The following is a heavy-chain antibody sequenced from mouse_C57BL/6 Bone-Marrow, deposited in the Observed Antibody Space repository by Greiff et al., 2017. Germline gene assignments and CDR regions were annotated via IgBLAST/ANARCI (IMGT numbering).Heavy chain of an antibody. J-gene: IGHJ3*01. D-gene: IGHD4-1*01. CDR2: IWRGGST. CDR3: AKNGKGFWFAY. V-gene: IGHV2-5*01. CDR1: GFSLTSYG. Sequence: VKLVESGPGLVQPSQSLSITCTVSGFSLTSYGVHWVRQSPGQGLEWLGVIWRGGSTDYNAAFMSRLSITKDNSKSQVFFNMNSLHADDTAIYDCAKNGKGFWFAYWGQGTLVTVSA.